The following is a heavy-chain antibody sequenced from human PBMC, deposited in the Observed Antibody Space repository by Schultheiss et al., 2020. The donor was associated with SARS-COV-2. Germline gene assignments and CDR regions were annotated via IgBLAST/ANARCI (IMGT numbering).Heavy chain of an antibody. CDR1: GFTFSSDG. V-gene: IGHV3-48*02. CDR2: ISSSSSTI. J-gene: IGHJ4*02. Sequence: GGSLRLSCAASGFTFSSDGMHWVRQAPGKGLEWVSYISSSSSTIYYADSVKGRITISRDNAKNSLYLQMNSLRDEDTAVYYCARDGGSGRREEVYFDYWGQGTLVTVSS. D-gene: IGHD1-26*01. CDR3: ARDGGSGRREEVYFDY.